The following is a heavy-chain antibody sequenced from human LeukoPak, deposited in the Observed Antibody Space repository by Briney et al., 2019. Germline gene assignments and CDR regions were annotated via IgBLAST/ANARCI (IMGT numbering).Heavy chain of an antibody. V-gene: IGHV6-1*01. CDR3: ARGLVGSPRYYYGMDV. CDR1: GDSVSSNSAA. CDR2: TYYRSKWYN. Sequence: SQTLSLTCAISGDSVSSNSAAWNWIRQSASRGLEWLGRTYYRSKWYNDYAVSVKSRITINPDTSKNQFSLQLNSVTPEDTAVYYCARGLVGSPRYYYGMDVWGQGTTVTVSS. J-gene: IGHJ6*02. D-gene: IGHD6-6*01.